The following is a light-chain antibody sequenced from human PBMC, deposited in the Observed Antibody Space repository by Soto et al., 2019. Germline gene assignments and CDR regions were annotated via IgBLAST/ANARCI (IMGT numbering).Light chain of an antibody. Sequence: EIVMTQSPATLSVSPGERATLSCRASQSVDRNLAWYQRKPGQAPRLLIYTTSTRATGIPARFSGSGSGTDFTLPISSRRSEDFAVFYCQKYNPWPWGLPSGGGTRGEIK. J-gene: IGKJ4*01. CDR1: QSVDRN. CDR2: TTS. V-gene: IGKV3-15*01. CDR3: QKYNPWPWGLP.